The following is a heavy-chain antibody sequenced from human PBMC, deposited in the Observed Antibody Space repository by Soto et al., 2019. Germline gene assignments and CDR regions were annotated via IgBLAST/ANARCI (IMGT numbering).Heavy chain of an antibody. CDR2: IIPIFGTA. D-gene: IGHD5-18*01. CDR1: GGTFSSYA. V-gene: IGHV1-69*13. CDR3: AIVDTAMALHDYYYYGMDV. J-gene: IGHJ6*02. Sequence: AASVKVSCKASGGTFSSYAISWVRQAPGQGLEWMGGIIPIFGTANYAQKFQGRVTITADESTSTAYMELSSLRSEDTAVYYCAIVDTAMALHDYYYYGMDVWGQGTTVTVSS.